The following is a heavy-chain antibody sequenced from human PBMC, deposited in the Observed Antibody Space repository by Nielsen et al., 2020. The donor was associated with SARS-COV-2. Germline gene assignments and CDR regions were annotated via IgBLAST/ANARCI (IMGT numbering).Heavy chain of an antibody. Sequence: WIRQPPGKGLEWVSYISSSGSTIYYADSVKGRFTISRDNAKNSLYLQMNSLRAEDTAVYYCAGKYSGYADDAFDIWGQGTMVTVSS. J-gene: IGHJ3*02. D-gene: IGHD5-12*01. CDR2: ISSSGSTI. CDR3: AGKYSGYADDAFDI. V-gene: IGHV3-48*03.